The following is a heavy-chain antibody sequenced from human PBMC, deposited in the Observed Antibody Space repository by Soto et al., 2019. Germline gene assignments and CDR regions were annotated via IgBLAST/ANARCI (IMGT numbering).Heavy chain of an antibody. CDR1: GFTFSRYA. CDR3: AKEGSSWYVVY. V-gene: IGHV3-23*01. J-gene: IGHJ4*02. D-gene: IGHD6-13*01. CDR2: ISDSGST. Sequence: PGGSLRLSCTASGFTFSRYAMSWVRQAPGKGLEWVSTISDSGSTYYAESVKGRLTISRDNSKNTLYLQMNSLRAEDTAVYYCAKEGSSWYVVYWGQGTLVTVSS.